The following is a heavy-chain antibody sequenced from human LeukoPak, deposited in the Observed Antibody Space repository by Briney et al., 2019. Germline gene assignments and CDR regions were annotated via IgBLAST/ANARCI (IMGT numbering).Heavy chain of an antibody. D-gene: IGHD5-18*01. V-gene: IGHV4-34*01. J-gene: IGHJ3*02. CDR2: INHSGST. CDR1: GGSISSYY. Sequence: SETLSLTCTVSGGSISSYYWSWIRQPPGKGLEWIGEINHSGSTNYNPSLKSRVTISVDTSKNQFSLKLSSVTAADTAVYYCARQRRGYSYGYDAFDIWGQGTMVTVSS. CDR3: ARQRRGYSYGYDAFDI.